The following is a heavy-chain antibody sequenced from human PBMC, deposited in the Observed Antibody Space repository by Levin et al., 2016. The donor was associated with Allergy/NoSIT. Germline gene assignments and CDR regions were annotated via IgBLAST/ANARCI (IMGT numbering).Heavy chain of an antibody. Sequence: WIRQPPGKGLEWIGEINHSGSTNYNPSLKSRVTISVDTSKNQFSLKLSSVTAADTAVYYCARRVLYGYPLDYWGQGTLVTVSS. CDR2: INHSGST. J-gene: IGHJ4*02. CDR3: ARRVLYGYPLDY. D-gene: IGHD2/OR15-2a*01. V-gene: IGHV4-34*01.